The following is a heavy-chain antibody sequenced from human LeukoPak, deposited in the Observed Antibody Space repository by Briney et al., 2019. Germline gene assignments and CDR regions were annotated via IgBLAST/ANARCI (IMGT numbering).Heavy chain of an antibody. CDR1: GGSFSGYY. V-gene: IGHV4-34*01. Sequence: SETLSLTCAVYGGSFSGYYWSWIRQPPGKGLEWIGEINHSGSTNYNPSLKSRVTISVDTSKNQFSLKLSSVTAADTAVYYCARARRYSSSWYAHLGYFDYWGQGTLVTVSS. J-gene: IGHJ4*02. D-gene: IGHD6-13*01. CDR3: ARARRYSSSWYAHLGYFDY. CDR2: INHSGST.